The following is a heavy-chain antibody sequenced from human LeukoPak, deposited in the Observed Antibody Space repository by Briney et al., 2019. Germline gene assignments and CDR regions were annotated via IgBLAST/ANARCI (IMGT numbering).Heavy chain of an antibody. CDR1: GFTFSSYG. Sequence: PGGSLRLSCAASGFTFSSYGMHWVRQAPGKGLEWVTLIYYDGSKEYYADSVKGRFTISRDNSKNTLYLQMNSLRVEDTAVYYCAKDGGYSNYAFGLWGQGTMVTVSS. CDR2: IYYDGSKE. CDR3: AKDGGYSNYAFGL. D-gene: IGHD4-11*01. V-gene: IGHV3-33*06. J-gene: IGHJ3*01.